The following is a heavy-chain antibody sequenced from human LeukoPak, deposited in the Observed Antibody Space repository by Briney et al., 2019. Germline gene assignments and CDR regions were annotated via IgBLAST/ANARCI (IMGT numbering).Heavy chain of an antibody. CDR3: ATLGEYYDSSGYYYN. Sequence: SETLSLTCAVYGGSFSGYYWSWIRQPPGKGLEWIGEINHSGSTYYNPSLKSRVTISVDSSKNQFSLKLTSVTAADTAVYYCATLGEYYDSSGYYYNWGQGTLATVSS. J-gene: IGHJ4*02. V-gene: IGHV4-34*01. D-gene: IGHD3-22*01. CDR2: INHSGST. CDR1: GGSFSGYY.